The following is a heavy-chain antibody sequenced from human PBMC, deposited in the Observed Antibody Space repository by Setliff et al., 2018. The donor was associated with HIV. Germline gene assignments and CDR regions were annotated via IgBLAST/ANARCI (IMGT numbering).Heavy chain of an antibody. J-gene: IGHJ4*02. V-gene: IGHV4-39*01. CDR1: GGSISTGGYY. Sequence: SETLSLTCTVSGGSISTGGYYWSWIRQPPGKGLEWIGEIDHSGSTNYNPSLKSRVTISVDTSKNQFSLKLSSVTAADTAVYYCARPALGIGGGSRFDNWGQGTRVTVSS. D-gene: IGHD3-10*01. CDR3: ARPALGIGGGSRFDN. CDR2: IDHSGST.